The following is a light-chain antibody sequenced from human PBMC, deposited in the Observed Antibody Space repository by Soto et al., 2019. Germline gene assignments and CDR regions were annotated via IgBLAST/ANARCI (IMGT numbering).Light chain of an antibody. CDR2: KAS. CDR3: QQYRDNWT. V-gene: IGKV1-5*03. Sequence: DIQMTQSPSTLSASVGDRVTITCRASQSISSWLAWYQQKPGTAPKLLIYKASTLQSGVPSRFSGSGSGTEFTLTISSLQRDDSATYYCQQYRDNWTFGQGTKV. J-gene: IGKJ1*01. CDR1: QSISSW.